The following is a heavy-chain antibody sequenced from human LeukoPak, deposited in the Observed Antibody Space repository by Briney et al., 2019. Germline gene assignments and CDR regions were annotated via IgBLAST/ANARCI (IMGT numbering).Heavy chain of an antibody. CDR1: GYTFTTYT. CDR2: ISAGNGNT. Sequence: ASVKVSCKASGYTFTTYTIHWARQAPGQRLEWMGWISAGNGNTKYSQKFQGRVTITRDTYASTAYMELSSLRSEDTAVYYCARQLPYLQSDHWGQGTLVTVSS. J-gene: IGHJ4*02. CDR3: ARQLPYLQSDH. D-gene: IGHD2-2*01. V-gene: IGHV1-3*01.